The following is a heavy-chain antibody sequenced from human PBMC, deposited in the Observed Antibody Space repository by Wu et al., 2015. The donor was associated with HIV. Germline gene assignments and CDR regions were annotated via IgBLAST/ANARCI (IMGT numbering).Heavy chain of an antibody. J-gene: IGHJ4*02. CDR2: ISAYNGDT. CDR3: ARESRTRWLQFADLDY. V-gene: IGHV1-18*01. Sequence: QVQLVQSGAEVKKPGASVKVSCKASGYTFTNYVINWVRQAPGQGLEWMGWISAYNGDTNYAQRLQDRVTMTTDTSTSTAYMELRSLRSDDTAVYYCARESRTRWLQFADLDYWGQGTLVTVSS. CDR1: GYTFTNYV. D-gene: IGHD5-24*01.